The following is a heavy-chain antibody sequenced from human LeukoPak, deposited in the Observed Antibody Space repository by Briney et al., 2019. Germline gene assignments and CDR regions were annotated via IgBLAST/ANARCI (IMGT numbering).Heavy chain of an antibody. CDR1: GYTFTGYY. D-gene: IGHD3-16*01. CDR3: ARAGMMGRSLRWFDP. V-gene: IGHV1-2*02. Sequence: ASVKVSCKASGYTFTGYYIHWVRQAPGQGLEWMGWINPNSGGTNYAQKFQGRVTMTRDTSISTAYMELTKLRSDDTAVYYCARAGMMGRSLRWFDPWGQGTLVTVSS. CDR2: INPNSGGT. J-gene: IGHJ5*02.